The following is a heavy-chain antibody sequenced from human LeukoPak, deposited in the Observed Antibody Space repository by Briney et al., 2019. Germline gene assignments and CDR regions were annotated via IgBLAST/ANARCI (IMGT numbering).Heavy chain of an antibody. D-gene: IGHD5-18*01. CDR1: GFALNSYS. Sequence: GGSLRLSCAASGFALNSYSLAWVRQAPGKGLEWVSDISGSGGTTYDADSVKGRFTISRDNSKNTLSLQMNSLRAEDTAVYYCAKVYIRSFRGFRYGSYYFDCWGQGTLVTVSS. CDR2: ISGSGGTT. J-gene: IGHJ4*02. CDR3: AKVYIRSFRGFRYGSYYFDC. V-gene: IGHV3-23*01.